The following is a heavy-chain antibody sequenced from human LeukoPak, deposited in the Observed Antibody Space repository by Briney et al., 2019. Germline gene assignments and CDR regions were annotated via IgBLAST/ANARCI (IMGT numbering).Heavy chain of an antibody. V-gene: IGHV4-39*07. CDR3: ARAPQSMIVGDTFDI. J-gene: IGHJ3*02. CDR2: IYYSGST. Sequence: SETPSLTCTVSGGFISSSSYYWGWIRQPPGKGLEWIGTIYYSGSTYYNPSLKSRVTISVDTSKNQFSLKLTSVTAADTAVYYCARAPQSMIVGDTFDIWGQGTMVTVSS. CDR1: GGFISSSSYY. D-gene: IGHD3-22*01.